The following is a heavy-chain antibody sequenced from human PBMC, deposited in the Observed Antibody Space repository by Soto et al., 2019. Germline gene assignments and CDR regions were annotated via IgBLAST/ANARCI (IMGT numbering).Heavy chain of an antibody. D-gene: IGHD3-22*01. CDR3: AKDGSGVSSCYYQDFDY. CDR2: ISYDGSHK. Sequence: QVQLVESGGGVVQPGRSLRLSCAASGFTFSSYGMHWVRQAPGKGLEWVAVISYDGSHKYYADSVRGRFTISRDNSKSTLYLQMNSLRAEDTAVYYCAKDGSGVSSCYYQDFDYWGQGTLVTVSS. J-gene: IGHJ4*02. CDR1: GFTFSSYG. V-gene: IGHV3-30*18.